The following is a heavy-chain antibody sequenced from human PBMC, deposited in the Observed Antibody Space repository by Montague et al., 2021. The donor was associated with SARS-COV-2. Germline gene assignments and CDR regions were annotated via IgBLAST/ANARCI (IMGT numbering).Heavy chain of an antibody. J-gene: IGHJ4*02. D-gene: IGHD3-22*01. Sequence: SETLSLTCTVSGGSMRDYYWSWIRQPPGEGLEWIGYIYYSGSTDYDPSLNSRVTLSLDTSKNQFSLNLRSVTAADTAFYFGERVHYYTGYVDSWGQGTLVSVSS. CDR1: GGSMRDYY. V-gene: IGHV4-59*01. CDR3: ERVHYYTGYVDS. CDR2: IYYSGST.